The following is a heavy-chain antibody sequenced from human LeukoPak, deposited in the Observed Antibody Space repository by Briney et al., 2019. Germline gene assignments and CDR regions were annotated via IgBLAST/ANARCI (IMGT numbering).Heavy chain of an antibody. J-gene: IGHJ4*02. CDR3: ARDRIRDGYNYFDY. V-gene: IGHV4-30-4*07. CDR1: GGSISSGGYS. Sequence: SETLSLTCAVSGGSISSGGYSWSWIRQPRGKGLEWIGYIYYSGSTFYNPSLQSRVTISVDKSKTQFPLKLSSVTAADTAVYYCARDRIRDGYNYFDYWGQGTLVTVSS. D-gene: IGHD5-24*01. CDR2: IYYSGST.